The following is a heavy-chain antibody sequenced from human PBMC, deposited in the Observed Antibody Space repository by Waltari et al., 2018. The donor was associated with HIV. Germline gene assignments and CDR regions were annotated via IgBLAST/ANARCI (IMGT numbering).Heavy chain of an antibody. Sequence: EVQLVESGGGLVQPGGSLRLSCSASGFTFRSYWMGWVRQAPGKGLEWVANIKQDGSEKYYVDSVKGRFTISRDNAKNSLYLQMNSLRAEDTAVYYCATDYGAHEDYWGQGTLVTVSS. CDR3: ATDYGAHEDY. V-gene: IGHV3-7*01. CDR1: GFTFRSYW. J-gene: IGHJ4*02. CDR2: IKQDGSEK. D-gene: IGHD4-17*01.